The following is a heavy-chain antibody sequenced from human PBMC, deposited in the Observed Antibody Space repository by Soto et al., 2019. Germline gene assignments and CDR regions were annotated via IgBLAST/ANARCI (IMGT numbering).Heavy chain of an antibody. D-gene: IGHD3-22*01. CDR3: AREGDMKFHSDSSDEPGY. Sequence: QVQLVQSGAEVKKPGSSVKVSCKASGGTFSSFVISWVRQAPGQGLEWMGRIIPSIGIINYAQNFQGRVTITADTSTSTAYMELSSLISDDTALYYCAREGDMKFHSDSSDEPGYWGQGTLVTVSS. J-gene: IGHJ4*02. V-gene: IGHV1-69*04. CDR1: GGTFSSFV. CDR2: IIPSIGII.